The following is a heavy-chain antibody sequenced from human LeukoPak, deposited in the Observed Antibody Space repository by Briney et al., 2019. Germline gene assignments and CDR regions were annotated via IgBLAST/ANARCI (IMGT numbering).Heavy chain of an antibody. CDR3: ARAWCTGGSCPNGLSY. D-gene: IGHD2-15*01. CDR2: INGDGTST. J-gene: IGHJ4*02. CDR1: GFTFSSYW. Sequence: PGGSLRLSCAASGFTFSSYWMHWVRQGPGKGLVWVSRINGDGTSTNYADSVKGRFTISRDNAKNTLYLQMNSLRAADTAVYYCARAWCTGGSCPNGLSYWGLGTLVTVSS. V-gene: IGHV3-74*01.